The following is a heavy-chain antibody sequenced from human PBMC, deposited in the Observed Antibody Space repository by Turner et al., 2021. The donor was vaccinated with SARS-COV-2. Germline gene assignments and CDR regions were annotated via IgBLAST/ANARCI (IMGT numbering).Heavy chain of an antibody. CDR1: GYSFTSYW. J-gene: IGHJ6*02. CDR3: ARRSSWYVGGYYYYGMDV. Sequence: EVQLVQSGAEVKKPGESLKISCKGSGYSFTSYWIGWVRQMPGKGLEWMGIIYPGDSDTRYSPSFQGQVTISADKSISTAYLQWSSLKASDTAMYYCARRSSWYVGGYYYYGMDVWGQGTTVTVSS. CDR2: IYPGDSDT. D-gene: IGHD6-13*01. V-gene: IGHV5-51*01.